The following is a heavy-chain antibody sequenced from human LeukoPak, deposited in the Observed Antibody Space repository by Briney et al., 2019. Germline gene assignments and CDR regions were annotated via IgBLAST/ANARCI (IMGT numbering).Heavy chain of an antibody. D-gene: IGHD6-19*01. V-gene: IGHV4-38-2*02. CDR2: IYHSGST. J-gene: IGHJ4*02. CDR3: ARDRGQWLAIYYFDY. CDR1: GYSISSGYY. Sequence: PSETLSLTCAVSGYSISSGYYWGWIRPPPGKGREWIGIIYHSGSTYYNPSLKSRVTISGDTSKNQFSLNLSSVTAADTAVYYCARDRGQWLAIYYFDYWGQGTLVTVSS.